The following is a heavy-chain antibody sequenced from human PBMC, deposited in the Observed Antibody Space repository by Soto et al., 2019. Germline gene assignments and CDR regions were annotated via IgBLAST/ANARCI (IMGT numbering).Heavy chain of an antibody. CDR2: ISANSNYI. CDR1: GFTFSDYT. V-gene: IGHV3-21*02. J-gene: IGHJ4*02. Sequence: EVQLVVSGGGLVKPGGSLRLSCAASGFTFSDYTLNWVRQAPGKGLEWVSSISANSNYIFYSDSVKGRFTIYRDNAKNSLYLQMNSLRAEDTGVYYCARSGAYYGQRFYYWGQRTLVTASS. CDR3: ARSGAYYGQRFYY. D-gene: IGHD1-26*01.